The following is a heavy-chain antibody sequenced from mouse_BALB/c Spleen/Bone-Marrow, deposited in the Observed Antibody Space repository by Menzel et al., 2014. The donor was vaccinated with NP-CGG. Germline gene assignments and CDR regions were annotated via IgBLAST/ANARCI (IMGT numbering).Heavy chain of an antibody. J-gene: IGHJ3*01. Sequence: EVQVVASGPGLVNPGASVKISCKASGYTFTDYNMHWVKQSHGKSLEWIGYIYPYNGGTGYNQKFKSKATLTVDKSSSTAYMQLNSLTSEDSAVYYCARDYGSSYVAYWCQGTLVMVSA. V-gene: IGHV1S29*02. CDR3: ARDYGSSYVAY. CDR1: GYTFTDYN. CDR2: IYPYNGGT. D-gene: IGHD1-1*01.